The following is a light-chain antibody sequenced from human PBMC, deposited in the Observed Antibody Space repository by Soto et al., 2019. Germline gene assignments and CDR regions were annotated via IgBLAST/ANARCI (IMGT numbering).Light chain of an antibody. Sequence: DIQMTQSPSPVSASVGDRVTITCRASQDIRRYLAWYQQKPGKAPNLLIYAASTLQSGVPSRFSGSGSGTDFTLTLSSLQPEDSATYYCQQADSFPTFGQGTRLEI. V-gene: IGKV1-12*01. CDR2: AAS. CDR1: QDIRRY. CDR3: QQADSFPT. J-gene: IGKJ5*01.